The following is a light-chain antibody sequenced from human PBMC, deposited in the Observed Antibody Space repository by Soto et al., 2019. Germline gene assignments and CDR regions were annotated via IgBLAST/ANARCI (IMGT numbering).Light chain of an antibody. J-gene: IGKJ1*01. CDR2: GAS. Sequence: ESVLAQSPGTLSLSPGERATLSCRASQSVTNSFLAGYQQKPGQAPRLLIYGASRRATGIPDRFTGSGSGTDFTLTISRLEPGDFAVYYCQQYVSSPWAFGQGTKVDIK. V-gene: IGKV3-20*01. CDR1: QSVTNSF. CDR3: QQYVSSPWA.